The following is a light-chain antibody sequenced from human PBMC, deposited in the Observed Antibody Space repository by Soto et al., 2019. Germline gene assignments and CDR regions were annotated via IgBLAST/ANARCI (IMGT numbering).Light chain of an antibody. CDR1: SSNIGSNT. Sequence: QSVLTQPPSASGTPGQRVTISCSGSSSNIGSNTVNWYQHLPGTAPPLLIYSNNQRPSGVPDRLSGSKSANSASLAISGLQAEDEEDYYDAAWEDSLNGPGVVFGGGTKLTVL. CDR2: SNN. J-gene: IGLJ2*01. V-gene: IGLV1-44*01. CDR3: AAWEDSLNGPGVV.